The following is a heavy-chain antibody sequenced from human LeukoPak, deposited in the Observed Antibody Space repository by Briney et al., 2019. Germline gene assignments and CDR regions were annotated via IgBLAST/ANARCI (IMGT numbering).Heavy chain of an antibody. V-gene: IGHV4-39*07. Sequence: SDTLSLTCTLSGGSMCGSSSSSFYWAWIRQPPGKGLEWIGYIYHSGRTYYNPSLKSRVTISVDRSKNQFSLKLSSVTAEDTAVYCWACANNYFDFWGQGTLVTVSS. CDR2: IYHSGRT. CDR3: ACANNYFDF. J-gene: IGHJ4*02. CDR1: GGSMCGSSSSSFY.